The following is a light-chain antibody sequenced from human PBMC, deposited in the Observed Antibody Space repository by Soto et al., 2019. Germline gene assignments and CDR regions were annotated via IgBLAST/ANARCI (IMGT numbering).Light chain of an antibody. CDR3: FSYTSSGTYV. Sequence: LTQPASVSGSPGQSITISCTGTSSDVGNYKYVSWYQQHPGKAPKLMIYEVSNRPSGVSNRFSGSKSGNTASLTISGLQAEDETDYYCFSYTSSGTYVFGNGTKVT. CDR1: SSDVGNYKY. J-gene: IGLJ1*01. CDR2: EVS. V-gene: IGLV2-14*01.